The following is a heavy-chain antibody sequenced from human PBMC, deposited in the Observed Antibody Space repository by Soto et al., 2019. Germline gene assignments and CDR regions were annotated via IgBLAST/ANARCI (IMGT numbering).Heavy chain of an antibody. CDR1: GGSISSGDYY. CDR2: IYYSGST. J-gene: IGHJ5*02. V-gene: IGHV4-30-4*01. Sequence: PSETLSLTFTFSGGSISSGDYYWSWIRQPPGKCLEWIGYIYYSGSTYYNPSLKSRVTISVDTSKNQFSLKLSSVTAADTAVYYCAREMGLWFGFDPWGQGTLVTVSS. D-gene: IGHD3-10*01. CDR3: AREMGLWFGFDP.